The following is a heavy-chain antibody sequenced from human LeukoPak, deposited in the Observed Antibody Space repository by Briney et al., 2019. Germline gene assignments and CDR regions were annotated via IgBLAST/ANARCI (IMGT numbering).Heavy chain of an antibody. D-gene: IGHD2-2*01. Sequence: GGSLRLSCAASGFTFSSYEMNWVRQAPGKGLEWVSYISSSGSTIYYADSVKGRFTISRDNAKNSLYLQMNSLRAEDTAVYYCARGGTSSYYYYGMDVWGQGTTVTVSS. CDR2: ISSSGSTI. J-gene: IGHJ6*02. V-gene: IGHV3-48*03. CDR1: GFTFSSYE. CDR3: ARGGTSSYYYYGMDV.